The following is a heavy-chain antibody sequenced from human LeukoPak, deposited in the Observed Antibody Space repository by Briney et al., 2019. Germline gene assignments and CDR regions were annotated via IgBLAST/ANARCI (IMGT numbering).Heavy chain of an antibody. Sequence: GGSLRLSCAASGFTFSNYVMSWVRQAPGKGLEWVSAISGSGGSTYYADSVKGRFTTSRDNSKNTLYLQMNSLRAEDTAVYYCAKAPTVLSPYYFDYWGQGTLVTVSS. CDR1: GFTFSNYV. J-gene: IGHJ4*02. D-gene: IGHD4-4*01. CDR3: AKAPTVLSPYYFDY. CDR2: ISGSGGST. V-gene: IGHV3-23*01.